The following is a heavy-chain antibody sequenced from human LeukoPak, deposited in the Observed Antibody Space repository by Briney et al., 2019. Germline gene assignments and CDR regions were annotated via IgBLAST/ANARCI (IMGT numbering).Heavy chain of an antibody. CDR2: IRGKAYGETT. CDR3: ARDGQWLVYDY. D-gene: IGHD6-19*01. J-gene: IGHJ4*02. CDR1: GFIFGDYA. Sequence: PGRSLRLSCTTSGFIFGDYAMSWFRRAPGKRLEWVSFIRGKAYGETTEYAASVKGRFTISRDDSKSIVYLLMDSLKTEDTAVYYCARDGQWLVYDYWGQGTLVTVSS. V-gene: IGHV3-49*03.